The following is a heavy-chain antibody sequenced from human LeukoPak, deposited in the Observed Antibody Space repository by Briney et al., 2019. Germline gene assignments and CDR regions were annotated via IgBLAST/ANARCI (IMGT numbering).Heavy chain of an antibody. CDR2: IYYSGST. CDR3: ARGDLHYGVYYYFDY. CDR1: GGSVSSGSYY. D-gene: IGHD4-17*01. Sequence: SETLSLTCTVSGGSVSSGSYYWSWIRQPPGKGLEWIGYIYYSGSTNYNPSLKSRVTISVDTSKNQFSLKLSSVTAADTAVYYCARGDLHYGVYYYFDYWGQGTLVTVSS. V-gene: IGHV4-61*01. J-gene: IGHJ4*02.